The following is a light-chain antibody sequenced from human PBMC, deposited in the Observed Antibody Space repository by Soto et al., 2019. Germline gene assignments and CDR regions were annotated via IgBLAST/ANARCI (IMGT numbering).Light chain of an antibody. J-gene: IGLJ2*01. CDR1: SSDVGGYNY. Sequence: QSALTQPASVSGSPGQSITISCTGTSSDVGGYNYVSWYQQHPGKAPKLMIYEVTNRPSGVSNRFSGSKSGNTASLTISGLQAEDEADYYCTSFRSSSTPVVFGGGTKLNVL. V-gene: IGLV2-14*01. CDR2: EVT. CDR3: TSFRSSSTPVV.